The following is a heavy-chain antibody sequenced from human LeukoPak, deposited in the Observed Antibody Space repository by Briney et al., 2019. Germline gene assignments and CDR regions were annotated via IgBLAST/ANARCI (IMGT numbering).Heavy chain of an antibody. V-gene: IGHV4-34*01. CDR3: ARGPGMTIPASVENYYCGMDV. Sequence: SETLSLTCAVYGGSFSGYYWSWIRQPPGKGLEWIGEINHSGSTNYNPSLKSRVTISVDTSKNQFSLKLSSVTAADTAVYYCARGPGMTIPASVENYYCGMDVWGQGTTVTVSS. CDR1: GGSFSGYY. CDR2: INHSGST. D-gene: IGHD2-2*01. J-gene: IGHJ6*02.